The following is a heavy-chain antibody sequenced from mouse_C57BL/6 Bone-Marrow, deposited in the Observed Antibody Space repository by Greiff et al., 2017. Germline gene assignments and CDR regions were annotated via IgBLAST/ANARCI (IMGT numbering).Heavy chain of an antibody. CDR2: IYPRSGNT. CDR1: GYTFTSYG. D-gene: IGHD1-1*01. Sequence: QVQLQQSGAELARPGASVKLSCKASGYTFTSYGISWVKQRTGQGLEWIGEIYPRSGNTYYNEKFKGKATLTADKSSSTAYMELRSLTSEDSAVYVCAREGYGSSSWYFDVWGTGTTVTVSS. CDR3: AREGYGSSSWYFDV. J-gene: IGHJ1*03. V-gene: IGHV1-81*01.